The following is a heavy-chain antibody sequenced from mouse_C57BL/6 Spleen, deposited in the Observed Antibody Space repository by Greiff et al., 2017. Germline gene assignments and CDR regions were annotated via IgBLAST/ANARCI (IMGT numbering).Heavy chain of an antibody. CDR1: GYTFTSYW. J-gene: IGHJ2*01. D-gene: IGHD2-1*01. CDR3: AIEHYGNYGF. V-gene: IGHV1-50*01. CDR2: IDPSDSYT. Sequence: QVQLQQPGAELVKPGASVKLSCKASGYTFTSYWMQWVKQRPGQGLEWIGEIDPSDSYTNYNQKFKGKATLTVDTSSSTAYMQLSSLTSEDSAVYYCAIEHYGNYGFWGQGTTLTVSA.